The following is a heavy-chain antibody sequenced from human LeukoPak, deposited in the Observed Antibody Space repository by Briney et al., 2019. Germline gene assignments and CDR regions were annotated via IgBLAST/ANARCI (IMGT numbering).Heavy chain of an antibody. Sequence: SETLSLTCTVSGGSFSSGTYYWSWIRQHPGKGLEWIGYISDSGSTNYNPSLKTRVTISIDTAMSQFSLRLNSVTAADTAVYYCVRDSGYSYGPLDYWGQGTLVTVSS. D-gene: IGHD5-18*01. CDR1: GGSFSSGTYY. CDR3: VRDSGYSYGPLDY. J-gene: IGHJ4*02. CDR2: ISDSGST. V-gene: IGHV4-31*03.